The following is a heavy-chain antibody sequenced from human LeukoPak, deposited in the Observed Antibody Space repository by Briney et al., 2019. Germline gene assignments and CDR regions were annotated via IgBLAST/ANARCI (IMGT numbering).Heavy chain of an antibody. V-gene: IGHV1-8*01. CDR2: MNPNSGNT. Sequence: ASVKVSCKASGYTFTSYDINWVRQATGQGLEWMGWMNPNSGNTGYAQKFQGRVTMTRDTSTSTVYMELSSLRSEDTAVYYCARDRSLSYYVFWGQGTLVSVSS. CDR3: ARDRSLSYYVF. D-gene: IGHD3-16*01. J-gene: IGHJ4*02. CDR1: GYTFTSYD.